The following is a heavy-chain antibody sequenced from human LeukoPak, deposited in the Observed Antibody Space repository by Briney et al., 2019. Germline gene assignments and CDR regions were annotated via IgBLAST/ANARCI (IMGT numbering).Heavy chain of an antibody. V-gene: IGHV3-30*18. CDR1: GFTFSSYG. Sequence: GGSLRLSCAASGFTFSSYGMHWVRQAPGKGLEWVAVISCDGSNKYYADSVKGRFTISRDNSKNTLYLQMNSLRAEDTAVYYCAKGAVAVEALHFDYWGQGTLVTVSS. D-gene: IGHD6-19*01. CDR3: AKGAVAVEALHFDY. J-gene: IGHJ4*02. CDR2: ISCDGSNK.